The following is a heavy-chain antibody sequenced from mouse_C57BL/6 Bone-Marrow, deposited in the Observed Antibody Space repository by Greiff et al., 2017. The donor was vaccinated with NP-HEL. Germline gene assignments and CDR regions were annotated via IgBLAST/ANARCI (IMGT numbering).Heavy chain of an antibody. V-gene: IGHV14-4*01. Sequence: VQLQQSGAELVRPGASVKLSCTASGFNFKDDYMHWVKQRPEQGLEWIGWIDPENGDTEYASKFQGKATLTADTSSNTAYLQLSSLTSEDTSVYYCTTYDDYDGFDYWGQGTTLTVSS. CDR1: GFNFKDDY. CDR3: TTYDDYDGFDY. CDR2: IDPENGDT. D-gene: IGHD2-4*01. J-gene: IGHJ2*01.